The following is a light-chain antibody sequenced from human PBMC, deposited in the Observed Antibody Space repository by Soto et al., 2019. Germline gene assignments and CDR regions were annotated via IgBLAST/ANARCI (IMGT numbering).Light chain of an antibody. CDR1: SSDVGSYNL. Sequence: QSALTQPASVSGCPGQSITISCTGTSSDVGSYNLVSWYQQHPGKAPKLMIYEGSKRPSGVSNRFSGSKSGNTASLTISGLQAEDEADYYCCSYAGSSTFGVVFGGGTKLTVL. V-gene: IGLV2-23*03. CDR3: CSYAGSSTFGVV. J-gene: IGLJ2*01. CDR2: EGS.